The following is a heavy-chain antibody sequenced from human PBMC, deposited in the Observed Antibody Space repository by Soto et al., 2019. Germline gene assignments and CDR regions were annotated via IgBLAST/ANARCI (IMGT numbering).Heavy chain of an antibody. CDR2: IFPDDSDT. Sequence: PGESLKISCKASGYIIKNYWIGWVRQMPGQGLEWMGIIFPDDSDTRYSPSFQGHVIISVDKSISTAYVQWSSLKASDSAIYYCFRGGVTSRTFDYWGQGTLVTV. V-gene: IGHV5-51*01. CDR1: GYIIKNYW. CDR3: FRGGVTSRTFDY. D-gene: IGHD3-16*01. J-gene: IGHJ4*02.